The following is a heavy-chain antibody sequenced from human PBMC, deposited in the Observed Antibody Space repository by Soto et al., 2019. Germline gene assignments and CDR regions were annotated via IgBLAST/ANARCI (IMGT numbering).Heavy chain of an antibody. D-gene: IGHD1-1*01. J-gene: IGHJ4*02. V-gene: IGHV3-7*04. CDR3: AGGTGWVHDY. Sequence: EVQLVESGGGLVQPGGSLRLSCAGSGFTFSNYWMNWVRQTPGKGLEWVANIKQDGSAKNYVESVKGRFTISRDNAKNLVYLQTNGLRAEDTAVYYCAGGTGWVHDYWGQGTLVTVSS. CDR1: GFTFSNYW. CDR2: IKQDGSAK.